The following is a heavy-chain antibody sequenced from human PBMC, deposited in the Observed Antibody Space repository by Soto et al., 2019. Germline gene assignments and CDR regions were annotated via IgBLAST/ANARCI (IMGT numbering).Heavy chain of an antibody. Sequence: PSETLSLTCAVYGGSFSGYYWSWIRQPPGKGLEWIGEINHSGSTNYNPSLKSRVTISVDTSKNQFSLKLSSVTAAYTAVYYCARGRAGWLSDAFDIWGQGTMVTVSS. CDR1: GGSFSGYY. J-gene: IGHJ3*02. CDR3: ARGRAGWLSDAFDI. D-gene: IGHD3-22*01. CDR2: INHSGST. V-gene: IGHV4-34*01.